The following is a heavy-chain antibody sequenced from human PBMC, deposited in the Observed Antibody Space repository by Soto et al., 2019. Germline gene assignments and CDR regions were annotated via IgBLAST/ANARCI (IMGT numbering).Heavy chain of an antibody. CDR1: GFTFSNCA. Sequence: EVQLLESGGGLVQPGGSLRLSCAASGFTFSNCAMSWVRQAPGKGLEWVSAITRSGDSAYFADSVKGRFTISRDNSKSAMYLQMNSLRADDTAVYYCAKDGYNPDWYFGLWGRGTLVTVSS. J-gene: IGHJ2*01. CDR2: ITRSGDSA. CDR3: AKDGYNPDWYFGL. D-gene: IGHD5-12*01. V-gene: IGHV3-23*01.